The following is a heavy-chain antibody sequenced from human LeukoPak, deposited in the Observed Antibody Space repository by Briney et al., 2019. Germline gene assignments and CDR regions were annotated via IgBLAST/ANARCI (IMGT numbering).Heavy chain of an antibody. D-gene: IGHD1-26*01. Sequence: ASVKVSCKASGYTFTSYDINWVRQATGQGLEWMGWMNPNSGNTGYAQKFQGRVTMTRNTSISTAYMELSSLRSEDTAVYYCARRTSIVGATTFGYWGQGTLVTVSS. CDR3: ARRTSIVGATTFGY. V-gene: IGHV1-8*01. CDR1: GYTFTSYD. J-gene: IGHJ4*02. CDR2: MNPNSGNT.